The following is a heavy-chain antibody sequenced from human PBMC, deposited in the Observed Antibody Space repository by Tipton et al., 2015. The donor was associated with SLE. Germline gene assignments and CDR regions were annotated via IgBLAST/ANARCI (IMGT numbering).Heavy chain of an antibody. Sequence: TLSLTCGVYGGSFSGYYWSWIRQSPGKGLEWIGEINPGGSGNYNPSLKSRVSISADTSKNQLFLEMTSVTAADTAIYARPFKNYWGQGTLVTVSS. J-gene: IGHJ4*02. CDR1: GGSFSGYY. D-gene: IGHD2/OR15-2a*01. CDR3: PFKNY. V-gene: IGHV4-34*03. CDR2: INPGGSG.